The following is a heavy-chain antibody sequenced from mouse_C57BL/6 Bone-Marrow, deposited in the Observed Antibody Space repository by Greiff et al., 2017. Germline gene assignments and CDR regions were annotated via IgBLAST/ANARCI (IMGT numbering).Heavy chain of an antibody. CDR2: IYPSDSET. CDR1: GYTFTSYW. CDR3: ARENGYGSSFYWYFDV. D-gene: IGHD1-1*01. V-gene: IGHV1-61*01. J-gene: IGHJ1*03. Sequence: QVQLQQPGAELVRPGSSVKLSCKASGYTFTSYWMDWVKQRPGQGLEWIGNIYPSDSETHYNQKFKDKATWTVDKSSSTAYMQLSSLTSEDSAVYYCARENGYGSSFYWYFDVWGTGTTVTVSS.